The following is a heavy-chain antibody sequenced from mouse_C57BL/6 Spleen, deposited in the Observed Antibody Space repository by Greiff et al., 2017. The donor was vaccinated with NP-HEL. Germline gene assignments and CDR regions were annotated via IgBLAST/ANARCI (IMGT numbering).Heavy chain of an antibody. V-gene: IGHV1-82*01. CDR3: AVEFHWYFEV. Sequence: QVQLQQSGPELVKPGASVKISCKASGYAFSSSWMNWVKQRPGKGLEWIGRIYPGDGDTNYNGKFKGKATLTADKSSSTAYMQLSSLTSEDSAVYCCAVEFHWYFEVWGTGTTVTVSS. J-gene: IGHJ1*03. CDR2: IYPGDGDT. CDR1: GYAFSSSW.